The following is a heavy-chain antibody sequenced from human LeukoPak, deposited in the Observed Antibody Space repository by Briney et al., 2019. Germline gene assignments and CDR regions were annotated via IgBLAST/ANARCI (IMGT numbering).Heavy chain of an antibody. V-gene: IGHV1-69*13. CDR2: IIPIFGTA. J-gene: IGHJ5*02. D-gene: IGHD1-26*01. Sequence: SVKVSCKATGGTFSSYAISWVRQAPGQGLEWMGGIIPIFGTANYAQKFQGRVTITADESTSTAYMELSSLRSEDTAVYYCARVQWELQNNWFDPWGQGTLVTVSS. CDR1: GGTFSSYA. CDR3: ARVQWELQNNWFDP.